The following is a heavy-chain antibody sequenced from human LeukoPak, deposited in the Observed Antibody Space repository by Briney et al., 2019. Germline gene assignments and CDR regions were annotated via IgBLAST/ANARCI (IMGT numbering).Heavy chain of an antibody. CDR3: AKEMNSGRLRENYYDSSGYLDF. Sequence: PGGSLRLSCAASGFTFSTYAMSWVRQAPGKGPEWVSAISGSGGNTYYADSVKGRFTISRDNSKNTLYLQMNSLRADDTAIYYCAKEMNSGRLRENYYDSSGYLDFWGQGTLVTVSS. CDR1: GFTFSTYA. V-gene: IGHV3-23*01. J-gene: IGHJ4*02. CDR2: ISGSGGNT. D-gene: IGHD3-22*01.